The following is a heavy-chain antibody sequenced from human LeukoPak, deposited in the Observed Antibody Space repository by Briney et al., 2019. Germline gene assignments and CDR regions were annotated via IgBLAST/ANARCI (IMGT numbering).Heavy chain of an antibody. CDR3: ARVESRGLERRFDP. CDR2: IIPILWIA. CDR1: GGTFSSYA. D-gene: IGHD3-3*01. Sequence: GASVKVSCKASGGTFSSYAISWVRQAPGQGLEWMGRIIPILWIANYAQKFQGRVTITADKSTSTAYMELSSLRSDDTVVYYCARVESRGLERRFDPWGQGTLVTVSS. J-gene: IGHJ5*02. V-gene: IGHV1-69*04.